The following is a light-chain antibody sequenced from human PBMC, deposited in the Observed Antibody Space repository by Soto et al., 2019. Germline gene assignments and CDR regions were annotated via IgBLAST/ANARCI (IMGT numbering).Light chain of an antibody. CDR3: QRSYSTPLT. J-gene: IGKJ4*01. V-gene: IGKV1-39*01. CDR1: QSISSY. Sequence: DIQMTQSPSSLSASVGDRVTITCRASQSISSYLNWYQQKPGKAPKLLIYAASSLHSGVPSRFSGSGSGTDFTLNISSLQPEDFATYYCQRSYSTPLTFGGGTKVEIK. CDR2: AAS.